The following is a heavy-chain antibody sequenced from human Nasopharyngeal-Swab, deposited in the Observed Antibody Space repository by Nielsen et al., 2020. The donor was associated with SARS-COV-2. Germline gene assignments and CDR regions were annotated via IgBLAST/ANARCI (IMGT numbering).Heavy chain of an antibody. V-gene: IGHV3-48*03. D-gene: IGHD3-16*01. CDR2: ISSNGSTI. CDR1: GFTFSSYE. Sequence: GGSLRLSCAASGFTFSSYEMNWVRQAPGKGLEWVSYISSNGSTIYYADSVKGRFTISRDNAKNSLYLQMNSLRAEDTAVYYCASRFDYVPDSPIDYWGQGTLVTVSS. CDR3: ASRFDYVPDSPIDY. J-gene: IGHJ4*02.